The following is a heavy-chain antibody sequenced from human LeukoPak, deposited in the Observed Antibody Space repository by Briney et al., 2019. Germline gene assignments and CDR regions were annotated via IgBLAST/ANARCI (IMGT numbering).Heavy chain of an antibody. V-gene: IGHV3-48*03. CDR1: GFTFSSYD. J-gene: IGHJ6*04. D-gene: IGHD3-10*02. CDR2: ISSSGSTI. Sequence: GGSLRLSCAASGFTFSSYDMNWVRQAPRKGLEWVSYISSSGSTIYYADSVKGRFTISRDNAKNSLYLQMNSLRAEDAAVYYCAELGITMIGGVWGKGTTVTISS. CDR3: AELGITMIGGV.